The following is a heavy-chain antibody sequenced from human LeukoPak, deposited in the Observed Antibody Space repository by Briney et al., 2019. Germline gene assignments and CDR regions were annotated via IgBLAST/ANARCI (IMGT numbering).Heavy chain of an antibody. CDR3: ARGIAAADHFDY. CDR2: IYYSGST. D-gene: IGHD6-13*01. CDR1: GGSISSGGYY. J-gene: IGHJ4*02. V-gene: IGHV4-31*03. Sequence: SETLSLTCTVSGGSISSGGYYWSRIRQHPGKGLEWIGYIYYSGSTYYNPSLKSRVTISVDTSKNQFSLKLSSVTAADTAVYYCARGIAAADHFDYWGQGTLVTVSS.